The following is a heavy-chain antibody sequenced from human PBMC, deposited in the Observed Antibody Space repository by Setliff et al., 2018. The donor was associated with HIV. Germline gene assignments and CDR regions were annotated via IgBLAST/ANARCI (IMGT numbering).Heavy chain of an antibody. V-gene: IGHV3-23*01. J-gene: IGHJ5*02. CDR1: GFTFSTYW. CDR3: AKDRRYYYGSGSYAAET. D-gene: IGHD3-10*01. Sequence: GGSLRLSCAASGFTFSTYWMSWVRQAPGKGLEWVSAISGSGIGSYYPDSVKGRFTISRDNSKNTLFPQMNSLRAEDTAVYYCAKDRRYYYGSGSYAAETWGQGTLVTVSS. CDR2: ISGSGIGS.